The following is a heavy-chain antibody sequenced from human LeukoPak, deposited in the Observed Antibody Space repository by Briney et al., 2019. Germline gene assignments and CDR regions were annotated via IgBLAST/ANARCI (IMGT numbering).Heavy chain of an antibody. CDR1: GFTFSSYS. J-gene: IGHJ6*02. D-gene: IGHD2-2*02. CDR2: ISSSSSYI. CDR3: ARGDCSSTSCYTLYYYYGMDV. V-gene: IGHV3-21*01. Sequence: GGSLRLSCAASGFTFSSYSMNWVRQAPGKGLEWVSSISSSSSYIYCADSVKGRFTISRDNAKNSLYLQMNSLRAEDTAVYYCARGDCSSTSCYTLYYYYGMDVWGQGTTVTVSS.